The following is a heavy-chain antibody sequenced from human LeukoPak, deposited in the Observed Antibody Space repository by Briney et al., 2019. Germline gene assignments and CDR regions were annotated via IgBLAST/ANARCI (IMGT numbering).Heavy chain of an antibody. V-gene: IGHV4-4*07. D-gene: IGHD2-2*01. CDR1: GGSISSYY. Sequence: SETLSLTCTVSGGSISSYYWSWIRQPAGKGLEWIGRIYTSGSTNYNPSLKSRVTMSVDTSKNQFSLKLSSVTAADTAVYYCAREVRGYCSSTSCYAHYYYYYMDVWGKGTTVTVSS. J-gene: IGHJ6*03. CDR3: AREVRGYCSSTSCYAHYYYYYMDV. CDR2: IYTSGST.